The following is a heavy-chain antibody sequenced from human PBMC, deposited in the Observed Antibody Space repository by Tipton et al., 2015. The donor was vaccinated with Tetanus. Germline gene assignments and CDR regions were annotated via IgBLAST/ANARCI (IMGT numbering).Heavy chain of an antibody. V-gene: IGHV4-31*03. CDR2: IYYDGST. CDR3: ARGGIAAARGGLDY. D-gene: IGHD6-13*01. J-gene: IGHJ4*02. Sequence: TLSLTCTVSGHSIGSGGYHWSWIRQHPGKGLEWIGKIYYDGSTDYNPSLKSRVTISVDTSKNQFSLKLSSVTAADTAVYYCARGGIAAARGGLDYWGQGTLVTVSS. CDR1: GHSIGSGGYH.